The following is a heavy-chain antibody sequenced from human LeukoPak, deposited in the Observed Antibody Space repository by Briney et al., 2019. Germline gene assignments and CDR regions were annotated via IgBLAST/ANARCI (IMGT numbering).Heavy chain of an antibody. D-gene: IGHD1-26*01. J-gene: IGHJ3*01. Sequence: GESLKISCKVSGYSFTSYCIGWVRQMPGKGMEWMGIIYPGDSGPTYSPSFQAQVTISVDKSINTAYLQWGSLQASDTAMYYCGMSGDRVPLQDDVFDVWGQGTMVTVST. CDR1: GYSFTSYC. V-gene: IGHV5-51*01. CDR2: IYPGDSGP. CDR3: GMSGDRVPLQDDVFDV.